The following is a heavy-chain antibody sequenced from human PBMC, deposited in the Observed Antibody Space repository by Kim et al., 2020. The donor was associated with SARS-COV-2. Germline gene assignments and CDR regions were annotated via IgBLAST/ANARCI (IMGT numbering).Heavy chain of an antibody. D-gene: IGHD1-26*01. J-gene: IGHJ4*02. CDR2: EESEK. CDR3: TRKWDY. Sequence: EESEKYYVDSVKGRFTIARDNAKNSVYLQMNSLGADDTAVYYCTRKWDYWGQGTLVTVSS. V-gene: IGHV3-7*04.